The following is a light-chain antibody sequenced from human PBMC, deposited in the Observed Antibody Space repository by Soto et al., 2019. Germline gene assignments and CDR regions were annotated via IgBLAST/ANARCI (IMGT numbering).Light chain of an antibody. J-gene: IGKJ1*01. CDR2: AAS. CDR3: QQYGSSPPWT. Sequence: DIQMTQSPSSLSASVGDRVTLTCRASQSISRYLNWYQQRPGKAPKLLIYAASSLQSGVPSRFSGSGSGTEFTLTISSLQPEDFAVYYCQQYGSSPPWTFGQGTKVDIK. V-gene: IGKV1-39*01. CDR1: QSISRY.